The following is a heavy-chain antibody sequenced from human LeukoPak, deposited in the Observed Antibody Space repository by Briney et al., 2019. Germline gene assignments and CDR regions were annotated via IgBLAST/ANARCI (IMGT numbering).Heavy chain of an antibody. V-gene: IGHV1-69*06. J-gene: IGHJ3*02. CDR2: SIPIFCTA. Sequence: SVTVSCKASVGTFNNCAISWVRQAPRQGLEWVGGSIPIFCTAKFAQKFQGRVTITADKSTGTAYMELSSLRSEDTAVYYCAKAPPGYSSGWYGDMSGAFDIWGQGTMVTVSS. CDR3: AKAPPGYSSGWYGDMSGAFDI. CDR1: VGTFNNCA. D-gene: IGHD6-19*01.